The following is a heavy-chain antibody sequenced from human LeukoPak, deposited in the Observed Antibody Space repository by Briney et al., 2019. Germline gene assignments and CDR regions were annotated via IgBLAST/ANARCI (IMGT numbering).Heavy chain of an antibody. V-gene: IGHV4-34*01. CDR2: INHSGST. Sequence: SETLSLTCAVYGGSFSGYYWSWIRQPPGKGLEWIGEINHSGSTNYNPSLKSRVTISVDTSKNQFSVKLSTVTAADTAVYYCARPSSMVRGQSGYFDYWGQGTLLTVSS. J-gene: IGHJ4*02. CDR3: ARPSSMVRGQSGYFDY. D-gene: IGHD3-10*01. CDR1: GGSFSGYY.